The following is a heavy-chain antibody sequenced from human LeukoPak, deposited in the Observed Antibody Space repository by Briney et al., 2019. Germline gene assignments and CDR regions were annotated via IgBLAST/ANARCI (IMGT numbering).Heavy chain of an antibody. V-gene: IGHV3-23*01. CDR2: ISGSGGST. Sequence: GGSLRLSCAASGFTFSSYAMSWVRQAPGKGLEWVSGISGSGGSTYYADSVKGRFTISRDSSKNMVYLQMNSLRAEDTAIYYCAKKHYYDSSGYLGAFDCWGQGTLVTVSS. J-gene: IGHJ4*02. CDR1: GFTFSSYA. D-gene: IGHD3-22*01. CDR3: AKKHYYDSSGYLGAFDC.